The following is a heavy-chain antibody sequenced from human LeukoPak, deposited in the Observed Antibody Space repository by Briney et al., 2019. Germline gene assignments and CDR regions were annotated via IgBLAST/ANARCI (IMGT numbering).Heavy chain of an antibody. Sequence: GGSLRLSCAASGFTFSSYEMNWVRQAPGKGLEWVSYISSSSSTIYYADSVKGRFTISRDNAKNSLYLQMNSLRAEDTAVYYCAREPDYDFWSGYYTGYYFDYWGQGTLVTVSS. D-gene: IGHD3-3*01. CDR1: GFTFSSYE. J-gene: IGHJ4*02. V-gene: IGHV3-48*01. CDR3: AREPDYDFWSGYYTGYYFDY. CDR2: ISSSSSTI.